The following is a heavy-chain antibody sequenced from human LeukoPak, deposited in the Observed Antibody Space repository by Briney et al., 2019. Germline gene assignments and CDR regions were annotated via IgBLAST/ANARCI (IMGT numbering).Heavy chain of an antibody. J-gene: IGHJ4*02. V-gene: IGHV3-66*01. CDR3: GRGIIRGVSAPDY. D-gene: IGHD3-10*01. Sequence: PGGSLRLSCAASGFTVSDSHMNWVRQAPGKGLEWVSVVYSDGNTYYGDSVKGRFTISRDHSKNTLYLQMNSLRAEDTAVYYCGRGIIRGVSAPDYWGQGTLVTVSS. CDR2: VYSDGNT. CDR1: GFTVSDSH.